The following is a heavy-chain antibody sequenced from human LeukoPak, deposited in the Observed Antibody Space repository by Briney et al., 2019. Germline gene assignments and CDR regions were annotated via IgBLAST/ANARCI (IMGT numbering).Heavy chain of an antibody. Sequence: GASVKVSCKVSGYSITELSTHRVRQAPGKGLEWMGGFDPGSGEIIYEQKFQDRDTMTEDTYTDTAYMEFSSLRSEDTALYYCATGTHYDLLPFWGQGTLVTVSS. J-gene: IGHJ4*02. D-gene: IGHD3-9*01. CDR1: GYSITELS. CDR3: ATGTHYDLLPF. CDR2: FDPGSGEI. V-gene: IGHV1-24*01.